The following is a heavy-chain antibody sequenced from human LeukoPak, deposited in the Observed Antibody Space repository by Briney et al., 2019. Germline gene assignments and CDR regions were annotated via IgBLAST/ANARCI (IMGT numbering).Heavy chain of an antibody. CDR2: ISGSGDNT. CDR1: GFTFSSYA. J-gene: IGHJ4*02. Sequence: GGSLRLSCAASGFTFSSYAMSWVRQPPGKGLEWVSGISGSGDNTYYADSVKGRFTISRDNSKKTLYLHLNSLRVEDAAVYYCAKVSSSSCYDYWGQGTLVTVSS. D-gene: IGHD6-13*01. CDR3: AKVSSSSCYDY. V-gene: IGHV3-23*01.